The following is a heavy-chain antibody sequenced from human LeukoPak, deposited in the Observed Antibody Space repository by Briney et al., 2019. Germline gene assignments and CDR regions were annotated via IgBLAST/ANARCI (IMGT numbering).Heavy chain of an antibody. CDR2: IWYDGSNK. V-gene: IGHV3-33*08. Sequence: GGSLRLSCAASGFTFSSYWMHWVRQAPGKGLEWVAVIWYDGSNKYYADSVKGRFTISRDNSKNTLYLQMNSLRAEDTAVYYCARGGERRFLEWLLFGWGQGTLVTVSS. CDR3: ARGGERRFLEWLLFG. CDR1: GFTFSSYW. D-gene: IGHD3-3*01. J-gene: IGHJ4*02.